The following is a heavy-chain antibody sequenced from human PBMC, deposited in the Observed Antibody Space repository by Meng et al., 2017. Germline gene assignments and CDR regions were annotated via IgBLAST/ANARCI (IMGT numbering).Heavy chain of an antibody. CDR3: ARGPTTMAHDFDY. CDR2: INHSGST. J-gene: IGHJ4*02. V-gene: IGHV4-34*01. Sequence: VRRQYGGGVLLKPSATLSLTCVTSGGSFSDYYWSWIRQPPGKGLEWIGEINHSGSTNYNPSLESRATISVDTSQNNLSLKLSSVTAADSAVYYCARGPTTMAHDFDYWGQGTLVTVFS. CDR1: GGSFSDYY. D-gene: IGHD4-11*01.